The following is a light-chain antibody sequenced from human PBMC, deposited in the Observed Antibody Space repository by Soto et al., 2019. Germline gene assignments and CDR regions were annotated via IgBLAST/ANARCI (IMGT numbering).Light chain of an antibody. J-gene: IGLJ3*02. V-gene: IGLV1-40*01. Sequence: QSVLTQPPSVSGAPGQRVTISCTGSRSNIGAGYGVHWYQQYPGTAPKLLISGDNDPPSGVPDRFSGSKSGTSASLAITGLQAEDEADYYCQSYDSSLSEGVFGGGTKVTVL. CDR1: RSNIGAGYG. CDR3: QSYDSSLSEGV. CDR2: GDN.